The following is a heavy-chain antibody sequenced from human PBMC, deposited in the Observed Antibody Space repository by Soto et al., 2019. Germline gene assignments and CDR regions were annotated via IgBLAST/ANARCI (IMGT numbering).Heavy chain of an antibody. CDR2: INPNSGGT. J-gene: IGHJ3*02. D-gene: IGHD3-3*01. CDR3: AREGTITDAFDI. V-gene: IGHV1-2*02. Sequence: ASVKVSCKASGYIFTGYYMHWVRQAPGQGLEWMGWINPNSGGTNYAQKFQGRVTMTRDTSISTAYMELSRLRSDDTAVYYCAREGTITDAFDIWGQGTMVTVSS. CDR1: GYIFTGYY.